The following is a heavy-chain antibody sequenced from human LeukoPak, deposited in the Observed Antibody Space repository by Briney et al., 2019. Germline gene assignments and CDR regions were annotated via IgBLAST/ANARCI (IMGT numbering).Heavy chain of an antibody. CDR3: ARAGGYCSGGSCYRGYSWFDP. Sequence: GGSLRLSCAAPGFTFSSSGMYWVRQAPGKGLEWVAVILYNGSNKYYADSVKGRFTISRDNSKNTLYPQMNSLRVEDTAVYYCARAGGYCSGGSCYRGYSWFDPWGQGTLVTVSS. D-gene: IGHD2-15*01. CDR1: GFTFSSSG. CDR2: ILYNGSNK. J-gene: IGHJ5*02. V-gene: IGHV3-33*01.